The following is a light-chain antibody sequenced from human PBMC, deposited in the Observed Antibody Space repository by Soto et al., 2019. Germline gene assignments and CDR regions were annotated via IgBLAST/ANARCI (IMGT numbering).Light chain of an antibody. CDR1: SSDVGGYNY. CDR3: SSYTSSNTLYV. J-gene: IGLJ1*01. V-gene: IGLV2-14*01. Sequence: SGLTQPASVSGSPGQSITISCTGTSSDVGGYNYVSWYQQHPGKAPKLMIYEVSNRPSGVSNRFSGSKSGNTASLTISGLQAEDEADYYCSSYTSSNTLYVFGTGTKVTVL. CDR2: EVS.